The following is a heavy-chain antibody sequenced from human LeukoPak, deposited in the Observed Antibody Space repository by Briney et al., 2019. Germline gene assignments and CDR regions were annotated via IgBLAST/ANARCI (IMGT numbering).Heavy chain of an antibody. J-gene: IGHJ2*01. Sequence: GGSLRLSCAASGFTFSSYGMSWVRQAPGKGLEWVSAISGSGGSTYYADSVKGRFTISRDNAKNSLYLQVNSLRDEDTAVYYCARGTRGFDLWGRGTLVTVSS. V-gene: IGHV3-23*01. CDR3: ARGTRGFDL. D-gene: IGHD1-7*01. CDR1: GFTFSSYG. CDR2: ISGSGGST.